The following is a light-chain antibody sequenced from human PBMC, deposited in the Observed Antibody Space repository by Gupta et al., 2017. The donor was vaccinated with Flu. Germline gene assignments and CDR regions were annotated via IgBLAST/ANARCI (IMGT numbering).Light chain of an antibody. V-gene: IGLV2-8*01. J-gene: IGLJ2*01. Sequence: VTISCTGTSSDVGGYNYVSWYQQHPGKAPQLMSYEVTKRPSGVPDRFTGSRSGNTAFLTVSGLRADDEADYDCSSYAGSNNPLLFGGGTKLSVL. CDR2: EVT. CDR1: SSDVGGYNY. CDR3: SSYAGSNNPLL.